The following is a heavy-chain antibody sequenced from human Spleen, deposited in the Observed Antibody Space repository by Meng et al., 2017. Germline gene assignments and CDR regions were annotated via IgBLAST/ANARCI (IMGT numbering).Heavy chain of an antibody. D-gene: IGHD1-26*01. CDR2: IYASGST. J-gene: IGHJ4*02. Sequence: QVQRQGPGPGLAKPSETLTLTCSGSGGFISDYYWNWIRQPAGKGLEWIGRIYASGSTTYNPSLKSRVTLSVDASKNQFSLKINSVTAADTAVYFCARGSGSEGIVWGQGTLVTVSS. V-gene: IGHV4-4*07. CDR1: GGFISDYY. CDR3: ARGSGSEGIV.